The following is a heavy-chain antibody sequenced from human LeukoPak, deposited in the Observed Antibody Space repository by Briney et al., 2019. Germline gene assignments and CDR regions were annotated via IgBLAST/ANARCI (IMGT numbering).Heavy chain of an antibody. V-gene: IGHV1-2*02. J-gene: IGHJ4*02. CDR3: ASIEMATPNFDY. Sequence: ASVKVSCKASGYTFTDYYVHWVRQAPGQGLEWMGWVNPYTGATNYAQNLQGRVTMTRDTSITTAYMELSGLSFDDTAVYYCASIEMATPNFDYWSPGTLVTVSS. CDR1: GYTFTDYY. CDR2: VNPYTGAT. D-gene: IGHD5-24*01.